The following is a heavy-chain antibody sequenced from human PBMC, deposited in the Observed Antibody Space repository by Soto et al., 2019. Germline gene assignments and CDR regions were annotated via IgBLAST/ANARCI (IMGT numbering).Heavy chain of an antibody. Sequence: QVPLVQSGAEVRKPGASVKVSCKTSGYTFTTSDINWVRQATGQGLEWMGWMSPNSGNTGYAQKFQGRVTMTRNTSINTAYMELSSLISEDTAVYYCARGSFFYDSSGFPVRAFDIWGQGTMVTVSS. CDR3: ARGSFFYDSSGFPVRAFDI. V-gene: IGHV1-8*01. CDR1: GYTFTTSD. CDR2: MSPNSGNT. J-gene: IGHJ3*02. D-gene: IGHD3-22*01.